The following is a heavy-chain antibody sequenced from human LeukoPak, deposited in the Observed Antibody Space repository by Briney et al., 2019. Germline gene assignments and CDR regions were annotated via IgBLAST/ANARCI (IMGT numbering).Heavy chain of an antibody. D-gene: IGHD2-2*01. CDR3: ARGSHSRGRYCSSTSCYAGVNWFDP. V-gene: IGHV4-34*01. CDR2: INHSGST. J-gene: IGHJ5*02. CDR1: GGSFSGYY. Sequence: PSETLSLTCAVYGGSFSGYYWSWIRRPPGKGLEWIGEINHSGSTNYNPSLKSRVTISVDTSKNQFSLKLSSVTAADTAVYYCARGSHSRGRYCSSTSCYAGVNWFDPWGQGTLVTVSS.